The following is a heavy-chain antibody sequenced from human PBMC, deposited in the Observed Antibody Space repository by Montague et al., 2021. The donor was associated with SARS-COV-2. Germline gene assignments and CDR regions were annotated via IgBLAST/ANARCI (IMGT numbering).Heavy chain of an antibody. CDR1: GGSISSGSYY. CDR3: ARRLAGFWSGYFDY. V-gene: IGHV4-61*02. Sequence: TLSLTCTVSGGSISSGSYYWSWIRQPAGKGLVWIGRMYTSGSTNYNPSLKSRVTISVDTSKNQFSLKLSSVTAADTAVYYCARRLAGFWSGYFDYWGQGTLVTVSS. D-gene: IGHD3-3*01. J-gene: IGHJ4*02. CDR2: MYTSGST.